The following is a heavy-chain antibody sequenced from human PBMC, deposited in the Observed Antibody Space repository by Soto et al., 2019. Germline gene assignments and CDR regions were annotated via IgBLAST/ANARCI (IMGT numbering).Heavy chain of an antibody. V-gene: IGHV4-59*01. CDR3: VRVDMGHDYGMDV. CDR2: IYYSGST. J-gene: IGHJ6*02. CDR1: GGSISSYY. D-gene: IGHD2-2*03. Sequence: QVQLQESGPGLVKPSETLSLTCTVSGGSISSYYWSWIRQPPGKGLEWIGYIYYSGSTNYNPSLKSRVTISVDTSKNQFSLKLSSVTAADTAVYYCVRVDMGHDYGMDVWGQGTTVTVSS.